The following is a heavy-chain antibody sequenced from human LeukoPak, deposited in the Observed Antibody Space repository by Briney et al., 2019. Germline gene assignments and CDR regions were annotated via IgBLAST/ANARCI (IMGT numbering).Heavy chain of an antibody. D-gene: IGHD4-23*01. CDR3: ARSTVGFASYGMDV. V-gene: IGHV1-46*01. CDR1: GYTFTNYY. J-gene: IGHJ6*02. Sequence: ASVRVSCKASGYTFTNYYIHWVRQAPGQGLEWMGIINPSGGSATYAQKFQGRVTMTRDTSTSTVYMDLSSLRSEDTAVYYCARSTVGFASYGMDVWGQGTTVTVSS. CDR2: INPSGGSA.